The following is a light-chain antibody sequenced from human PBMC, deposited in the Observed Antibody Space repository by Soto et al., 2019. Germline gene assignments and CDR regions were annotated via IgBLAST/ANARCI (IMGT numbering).Light chain of an antibody. V-gene: IGLV2-23*02. Sequence: QSALTQPASVSGSPGQSITISCTGTSSDVGSYNLVSWYQQHPGKAPKLMIYEVSKRPSGVSNRFSGSKSGNTASLTISGLQAEDEADYYCCSYAGSSTFEVIVFGNGTRSPS. CDR3: CSYAGSSTFEVIV. CDR2: EVS. J-gene: IGLJ1*01. CDR1: SSDVGSYNL.